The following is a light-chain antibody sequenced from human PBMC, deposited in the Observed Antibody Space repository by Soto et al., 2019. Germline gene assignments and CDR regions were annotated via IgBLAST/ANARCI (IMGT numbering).Light chain of an antibody. J-gene: IGKJ4*01. CDR3: QQLNSYPRGLT. CDR1: QSISSW. V-gene: IGKV1-5*03. CDR2: KAS. Sequence: DIQMTQSPSTLSASVGDRVTITCRASQSISSWLAWYQQKPGKAPKLLIYKASSLESGVPSRFSGSGSGTEFTLTISSLQPDDFATYYCQQLNSYPRGLTFGGGTKVEIK.